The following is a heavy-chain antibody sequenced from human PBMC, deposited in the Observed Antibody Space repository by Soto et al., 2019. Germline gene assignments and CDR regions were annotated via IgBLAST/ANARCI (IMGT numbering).Heavy chain of an antibody. Sequence: SETLSLTCAVYGGSFSGYYWSWIRQPPGKGLEWIGEINHSGSTNCNPSLKSRVTISVDTSKNQFSLKLSSVTAADTAVYYCAREGYYYDSSGSIDYWGQGTLVTVSS. CDR2: INHSGST. V-gene: IGHV4-34*01. D-gene: IGHD3-22*01. CDR1: GGSFSGYY. J-gene: IGHJ4*02. CDR3: AREGYYYDSSGSIDY.